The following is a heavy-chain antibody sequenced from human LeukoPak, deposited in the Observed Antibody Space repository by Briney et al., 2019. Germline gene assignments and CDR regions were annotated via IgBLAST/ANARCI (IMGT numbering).Heavy chain of an antibody. CDR1: GGSFSGYY. Sequence: SETLSLTCAVYGGSFSGYYWSWIRQPPGKGLEWIGEINHSGSTNYNPSLKSRLTISVDTSKNQFSLKLSSVTAADTAVYYCAREGVYYDILAAYYGPYYFDFWGQGTLVTVYS. J-gene: IGHJ4*02. D-gene: IGHD3-9*01. CDR3: AREGVYYDILAAYYGPYYFDF. CDR2: INHSGST. V-gene: IGHV4-34*01.